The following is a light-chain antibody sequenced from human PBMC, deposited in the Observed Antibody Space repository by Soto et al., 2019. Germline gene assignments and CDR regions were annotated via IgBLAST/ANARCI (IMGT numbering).Light chain of an antibody. CDR2: EVS. J-gene: IGLJ1*01. V-gene: IGLV2-14*03. Sequence: QSALTQPASVSGSPGQSITISCTGTSSDVGAYNYVSWYQQHPGKAPKLIIFEVSNRPSGVSNRFSGSKSGNTASLTISGLQAEDEADYYCSSYTSIITYVFGTGTQLTVL. CDR3: SSYTSIITYV. CDR1: SSDVGAYNY.